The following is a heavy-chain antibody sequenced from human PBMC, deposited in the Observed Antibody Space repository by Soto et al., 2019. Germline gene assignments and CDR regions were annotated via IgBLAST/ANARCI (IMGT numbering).Heavy chain of an antibody. V-gene: IGHV4-31*03. J-gene: IGHJ4*02. D-gene: IGHD5-18*01. CDR1: GGSISSAGCY. CDR2: ISHSGST. Sequence: SETLSVTCTVAGGSISSAGCYWSWISKHPGKGLEWIGYISHSGSTYYNPSLKSRVIISVDTSKNQFSLSLTSVTAADTAVYYCAREYTYGSNFFDCWGQGALVTVSS. CDR3: AREYTYGSNFFDC.